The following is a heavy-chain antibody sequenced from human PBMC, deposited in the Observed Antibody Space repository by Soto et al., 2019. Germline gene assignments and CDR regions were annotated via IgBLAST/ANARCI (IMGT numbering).Heavy chain of an antibody. CDR2: IDRRGDIT. J-gene: IGHJ4*03. Sequence: GGSLRLSCATSGFPCINFAMSWVRQAPGKRLEWLSSIDRRGDITYYAGSMKDRFSISSDNSRDTWVLQMNGLTADHPATYYYAKATPDSEPTGLCFDFWGQGTMVTVSS. CDR3: AKATPDSEPTGLCFDF. D-gene: IGHD2-8*02. CDR1: GFPCINFA. V-gene: IGHV3-23*01.